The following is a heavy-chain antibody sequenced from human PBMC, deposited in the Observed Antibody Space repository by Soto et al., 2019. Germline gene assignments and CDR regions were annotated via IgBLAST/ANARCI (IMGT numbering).Heavy chain of an antibody. Sequence: NPSETLSLTCAVYGGSFSGYYWSWIRQPPGKGLEWIGEINHSGSTNYNPSLKSRVTISVDTSKNQFSLKLSSVTAADTAVYYCARGLVAVAGLYYYYYYGMDVWGQGTTVTVSS. D-gene: IGHD6-19*01. J-gene: IGHJ6*02. CDR1: GGSFSGYY. V-gene: IGHV4-34*01. CDR2: INHSGST. CDR3: ARGLVAVAGLYYYYYYGMDV.